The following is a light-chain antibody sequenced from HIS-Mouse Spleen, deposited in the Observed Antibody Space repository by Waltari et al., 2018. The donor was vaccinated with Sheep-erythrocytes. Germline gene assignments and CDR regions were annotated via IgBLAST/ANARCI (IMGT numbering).Light chain of an antibody. CDR3: QAWDSSTAV. CDR2: QDS. J-gene: IGLJ2*01. V-gene: IGLV3-1*01. Sequence: SYELTQPPSVSVSPGQTASITCSGDKLGDKYACWYQQKPGQSPVLVIYQDSKRPSGIPERFSGSNSGNTATLIISGTQAMDEADYYCQAWDSSTAVFGEGTKLTVL. CDR1: KLGDKY.